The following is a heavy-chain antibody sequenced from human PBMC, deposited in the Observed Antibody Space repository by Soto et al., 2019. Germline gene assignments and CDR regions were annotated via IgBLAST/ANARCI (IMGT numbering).Heavy chain of an antibody. J-gene: IGHJ4*02. D-gene: IGHD3-9*01. CDR1: GFTFSSYS. V-gene: IGHV3-21*01. Sequence: GGSLRLSCAASGFTFSSYSMNWVRQAPGKGLEWVSSISSSSSFIYYADTVKGRFTISRDNAKNSLYLQMNSLRAEDTAMFYCARSYDILTGYSGFDYWGQGTLVTVSS. CDR3: ARSYDILTGYSGFDY. CDR2: ISSSSSFI.